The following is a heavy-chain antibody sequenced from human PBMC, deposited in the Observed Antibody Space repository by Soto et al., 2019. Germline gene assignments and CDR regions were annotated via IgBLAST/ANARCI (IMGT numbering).Heavy chain of an antibody. Sequence: QVQLQESGPGLVQPSPTLSLTCTVSGGSIRSGGYYWSWIRQHPGKGLEWIGYIYYSGSTYYTPSLKSRVTISVDTSKNRFSVKLSCVTAADTAVYYCARGGRIRIRSYYFDYWGQGTLVTVSS. V-gene: IGHV4-31*03. J-gene: IGHJ4*02. CDR3: ARGGRIRIRSYYFDY. CDR1: GGSIRSGGYY. CDR2: IYYSGST.